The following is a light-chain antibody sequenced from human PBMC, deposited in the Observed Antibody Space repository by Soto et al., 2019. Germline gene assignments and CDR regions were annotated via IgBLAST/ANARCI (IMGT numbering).Light chain of an antibody. Sequence: QTVVTQEPSFSVSPGGTVTLTCGLSSGSVSSGYYPSWYQRTPGQSPRPLMYNTNTRSSGVPDRFSSSILGDKAALTITGAQADDESEYYCMLYMGSGIYVFGTGTKLTVL. CDR1: SGSVSSGYY. CDR2: NTN. V-gene: IGLV8-61*01. J-gene: IGLJ1*01. CDR3: MLYMGSGIYV.